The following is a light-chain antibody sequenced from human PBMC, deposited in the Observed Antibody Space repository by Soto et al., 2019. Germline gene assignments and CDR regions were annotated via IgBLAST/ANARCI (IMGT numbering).Light chain of an antibody. J-gene: IGLJ1*01. CDR2: EVS. CDR3: SSYTSSSTYV. Sequence: QSVLTQPASVSGSPGQSITISCTGTSSDVGGYNYVSWYQQHPGKAPKLMIYEVSNRPSGVSNRFSGSKSGNTASLTISGLQAADDADYYCSSYTSSSTYVFGAGTKVTVL. CDR1: SSDVGGYNY. V-gene: IGLV2-14*01.